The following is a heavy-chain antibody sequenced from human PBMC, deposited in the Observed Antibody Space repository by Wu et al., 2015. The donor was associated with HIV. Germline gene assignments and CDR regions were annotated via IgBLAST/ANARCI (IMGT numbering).Heavy chain of an antibody. V-gene: IGHV1-2*02. J-gene: IGHJ4*02. Sequence: QVQLVQSGAEVKKPGASVKVSCKASGYTFTGYYMHWVRQAPGQGLEWMGWINPNSGGTNYAQKFQGRVTMTRDTSISTAYMELSRLRSDDTAVYYCARAGVLLGSGFFRPTDYWGQGTLVTVSS. D-gene: IGHD6-19*01. CDR1: GYTFTGYY. CDR3: ARAGVLLGSGFFRPTDY. CDR2: INPNSGGT.